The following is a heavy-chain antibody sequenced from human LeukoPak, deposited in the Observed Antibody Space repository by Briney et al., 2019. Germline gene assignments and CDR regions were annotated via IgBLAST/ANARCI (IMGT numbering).Heavy chain of an antibody. CDR3: ARVPRINTVTNCPI. V-gene: IGHV4-39*07. Sequence: SETLSLTCTVSGGSISSSSYYWGWIRQPPGKGLEWIGSIYYSGSTYYNPSLKSRVTISVDTSKNQFSLKLSSVTAADTAVYYCARVPRINTVTNCPIWGQGTLVTVSS. CDR2: IYYSGST. J-gene: IGHJ4*02. D-gene: IGHD4-17*01. CDR1: GGSISSSSYY.